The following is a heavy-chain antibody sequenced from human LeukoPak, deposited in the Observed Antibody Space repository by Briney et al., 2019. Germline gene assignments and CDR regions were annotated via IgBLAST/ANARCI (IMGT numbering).Heavy chain of an antibody. CDR3: ARWEVRLNAFEM. CDR1: GDSLRTTTYY. CDR2: LYHSGTI. V-gene: IGHV4-39*07. J-gene: IGHJ3*02. Sequence: SEILSLTCTVPGDSLRTTTYYWNWIRQPPGKGLEWIGGLYHSGTIYYNPSLKSRVTISADKSKNHFSLKLTSVTAADTAVYYCARWEVRLNAFEMWGQGTMVTVSS. D-gene: IGHD3-10*01.